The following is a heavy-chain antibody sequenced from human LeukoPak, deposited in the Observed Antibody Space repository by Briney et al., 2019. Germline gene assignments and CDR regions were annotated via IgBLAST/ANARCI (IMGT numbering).Heavy chain of an antibody. Sequence: PGRSLRLSCAASGFTFDDYAMHWVRQAPGKGLEWVSGISRNSGSIGYADSVKGRFTISRDNAKNSLYLQMNSLRAEDTAVYYCAREPTVTSLGTGDFDYWGQGTLVTVSS. V-gene: IGHV3-9*01. D-gene: IGHD4-11*01. CDR2: ISRNSGSI. J-gene: IGHJ4*02. CDR3: AREPTVTSLGTGDFDY. CDR1: GFTFDDYA.